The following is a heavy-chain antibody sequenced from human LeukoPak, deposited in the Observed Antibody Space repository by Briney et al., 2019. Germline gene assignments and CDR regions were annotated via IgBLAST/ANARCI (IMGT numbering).Heavy chain of an antibody. CDR2: IYPGDSDT. D-gene: IGHD5-18*01. V-gene: IGHV5-51*01. CDR1: GYSFTNYW. CDR3: ARSTALVNFDY. J-gene: IGHJ4*02. Sequence: GESLKISCRGSGYSFTNYWIAWVRQMPGKGLEWMGIIYPGDSDTRYIPSFQGQVTISADKSISIAYLQWSSLKTSDTAMYYCARSTALVNFDYWGQGTLVTVSS.